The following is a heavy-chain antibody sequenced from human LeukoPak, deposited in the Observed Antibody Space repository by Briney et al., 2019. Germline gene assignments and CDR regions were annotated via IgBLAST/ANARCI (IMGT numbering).Heavy chain of an antibody. CDR1: GYTFTGYY. CDR2: INPNSGDT. V-gene: IGHV1-2*02. D-gene: IGHD2-21*02. CDR3: ARDRDIKAFDI. J-gene: IGHJ3*02. Sequence: GASVKVSCKASGYTFTGYYMHWVRQAPGQGLEWMGWINPNSGDTNYAQKFQGRVTMTRDTSISTAYIELRRLRSDDTAVYYCARDRDIKAFDIWGQGTMVTVSS.